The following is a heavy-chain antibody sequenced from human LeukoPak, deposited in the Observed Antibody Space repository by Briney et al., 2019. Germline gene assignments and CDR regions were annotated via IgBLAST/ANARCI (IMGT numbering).Heavy chain of an antibody. V-gene: IGHV3-11*01. D-gene: IGHD1-14*01. CDR3: ARSTGSRYYYMDV. Sequence: GGSLRLSCAASGFTFSDYYMSWIRQAPGKGLEWVSYISNSGSTIYYADSVKGRFTISTDNAKNSLYLQMNSLRAEDTAVYYCARSTGSRYYYMDVWGKGTTVTVSS. CDR1: GFTFSDYY. J-gene: IGHJ6*03. CDR2: ISNSGSTI.